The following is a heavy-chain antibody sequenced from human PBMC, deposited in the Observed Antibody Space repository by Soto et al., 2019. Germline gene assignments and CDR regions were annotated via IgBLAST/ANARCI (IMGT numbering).Heavy chain of an antibody. D-gene: IGHD2-2*01. CDR2: ISAYNGNT. J-gene: IGHJ4*02. V-gene: IGHV1-18*01. CDR1: GYTFTSYG. CDR3: ARDRARVVVPAAPPDY. Sequence: QVQLVQSGAEVKKPGASVKVSCKASGYTFTSYGISWVRQAPGQGLEWMGWISAYNGNTNYAQKLQGRATMTTDTSKSTAYMELRSLGSDDTAVYYCARDRARVVVPAAPPDYWGQGTLVTVSS.